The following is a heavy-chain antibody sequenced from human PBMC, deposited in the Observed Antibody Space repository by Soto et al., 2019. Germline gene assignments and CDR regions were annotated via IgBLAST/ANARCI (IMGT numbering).Heavy chain of an antibody. J-gene: IGHJ4*02. CDR3: AKYQPMTQPRPYFDY. CDR1: GFIFSSYA. CDR2: ISSSGGST. V-gene: IGHV3-23*01. Sequence: EVQLLESGGDLIQPGGSLRLSCAASGFIFSSYAMSWVRQAPGKGLEWVSAISSSGGSTFYADSVTGRFTISRDNSRNTLYLQMNSLRAEDTAIYYCAKYQPMTQPRPYFDYWGQGTLVTVSS. D-gene: IGHD3-22*01.